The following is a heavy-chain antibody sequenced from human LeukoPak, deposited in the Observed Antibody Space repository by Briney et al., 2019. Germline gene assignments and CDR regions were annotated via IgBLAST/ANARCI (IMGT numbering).Heavy chain of an antibody. J-gene: IGHJ5*02. D-gene: IGHD4-23*01. CDR2: IYYSGSI. V-gene: IGHV4-39*07. CDR3: ARDCYYGGNSGPYNWFDP. Sequence: PSETLSLTCTVSGGPISSSSYYWGWIRQPPGKGPEWIGSIYYSGSIYYNPSLKSRVTISVDTSKKQFSLKLSSVTAADTAVYYCARDCYYGGNSGPYNWFDPWGQGTLVTVSS. CDR1: GGPISSSSYY.